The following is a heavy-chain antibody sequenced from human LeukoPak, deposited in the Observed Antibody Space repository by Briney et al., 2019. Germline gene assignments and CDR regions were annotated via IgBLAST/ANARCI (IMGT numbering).Heavy chain of an antibody. Sequence: SETLSLTCTVSGYSLTSGYYWGWIRQPPGKGLEWIASIFHSGSTFYNPSVKSRVTISVDTSKNQFSLKLSSVTAADTAVYYCASRDVLEWLETGFDYWGQGTLVTVSS. CDR1: GYSLTSGYY. CDR2: IFHSGST. V-gene: IGHV4-38-2*02. CDR3: ASRDVLEWLETGFDY. J-gene: IGHJ4*02. D-gene: IGHD6-19*01.